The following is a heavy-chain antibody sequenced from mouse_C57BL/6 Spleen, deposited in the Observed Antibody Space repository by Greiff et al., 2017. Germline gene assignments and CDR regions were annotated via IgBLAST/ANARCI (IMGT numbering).Heavy chain of an antibody. D-gene: IGHD1-1*01. V-gene: IGHV1-53*01. CDR3: ARGGFYYYGSPWFDV. CDR1: GYTFTSYW. Sequence: QVQLQQPGTELVKPGASVKLSCKASGYTFTSYWMHWVKQRPGQGLEWIGNINPSNGGTNYNEKFKSKATLTVDKSSSTAYMQLSSLTSEDSAVYYCARGGFYYYGSPWFDVWGTGTTVTVSS. CDR2: INPSNGGT. J-gene: IGHJ1*03.